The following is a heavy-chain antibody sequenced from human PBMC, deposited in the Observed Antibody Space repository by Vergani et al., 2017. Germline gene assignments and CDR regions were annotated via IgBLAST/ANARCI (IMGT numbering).Heavy chain of an antibody. CDR1: GFTFSSYS. CDR2: ISSSSSTI. V-gene: IGHV3-48*02. D-gene: IGHD4-17*01. J-gene: IGHJ3*02. CDR3: ARRKGDYGDYGSGAFDI. Sequence: EVQLVESGGGLVQPGGSLRLSCAASGFTFSSYSMNWVRQAPGKGLEWVSYISSSSSTIYYADSVKGRFTISRDNAKNSLYLQMNSLRDEDTAVYYCARRKGDYGDYGSGAFDIWGQGTMVTVSS.